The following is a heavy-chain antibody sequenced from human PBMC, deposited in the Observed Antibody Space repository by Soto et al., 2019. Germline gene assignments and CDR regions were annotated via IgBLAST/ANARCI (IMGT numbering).Heavy chain of an antibody. CDR2: IKPDESEK. V-gene: IGHV3-7*01. Sequence: WGSLRVCCTSSVFTFSDSWMTWVRQAPGKGLEWVARIKPDESEKKYADSVKGRFSISRDNAKNSMYLQMDSLRGEDTAVYYCVRGGSNYASWGQGTMVTVSS. J-gene: IGHJ5*02. D-gene: IGHD4-4*01. CDR3: VRGGSNYAS. CDR1: VFTFSDSW.